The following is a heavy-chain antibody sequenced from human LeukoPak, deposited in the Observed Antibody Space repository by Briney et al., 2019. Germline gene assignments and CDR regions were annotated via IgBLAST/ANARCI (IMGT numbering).Heavy chain of an antibody. J-gene: IGHJ4*02. CDR1: GFTFSSYS. Sequence: GGSLRLSCAASGFTFSSYSMNWVRQAPGKGLEGVSSISSSSSYIYYADSVMGRFTISRDNAKNSLYLQMNSLSAEDTAVYYCARGGRYYYDISGPLNYFDYWGQGTLVTVSS. V-gene: IGHV3-21*01. CDR3: ARGGRYYYDISGPLNYFDY. CDR2: ISSSSSYI. D-gene: IGHD3-22*01.